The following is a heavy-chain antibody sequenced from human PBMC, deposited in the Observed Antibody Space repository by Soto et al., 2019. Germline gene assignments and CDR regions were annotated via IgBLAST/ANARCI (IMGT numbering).Heavy chain of an antibody. CDR2: ISYDGSNK. D-gene: IGHD3-9*01. CDR3: ARDLKRGPVWLFDY. Sequence: HPGGSLRLSCAASGFTFSSYAMHWVRQAPGKGLEWVAVISYDGSNKYYADSVKGRFTISRDNSKNTLYLQMNSLRAEDTAVYYCARDLKRGPVWLFDYWGQGTLVTVSS. V-gene: IGHV3-30-3*01. J-gene: IGHJ4*02. CDR1: GFTFSSYA.